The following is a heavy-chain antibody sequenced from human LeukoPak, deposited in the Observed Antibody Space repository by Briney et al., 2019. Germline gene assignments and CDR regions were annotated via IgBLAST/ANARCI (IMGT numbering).Heavy chain of an antibody. CDR1: GFTFNNAW. D-gene: IGHD3-3*01. J-gene: IGHJ4*02. Sequence: GGSLRLSCAASGFTFNNAWMTWVRQAPGKGLEWVGRIKSKTDGGTTEYVAPVKDRFTISRDDSKNTLYLQVNSLKTEDTAVYYCSTDSPIFHWGQGTLVTVSS. V-gene: IGHV3-15*01. CDR3: STDSPIFH. CDR2: IKSKTDGGTT.